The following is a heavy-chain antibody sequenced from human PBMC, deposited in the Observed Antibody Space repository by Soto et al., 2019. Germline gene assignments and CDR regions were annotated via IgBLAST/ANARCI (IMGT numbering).Heavy chain of an antibody. CDR1: GGSVTSSIHY. V-gene: IGHV4-39*01. Sequence: QLQLQESGPGLVKPSETLSLTCTVSGGSVTSSIHYWAWIRQTPGKGLEWIGSIYYSGSTNYKPSLRSRVTIAVDASKNQFSLKLRSVTTADTAVYYCARRRSSWQPLNWFDPWGQGTLVTVSS. CDR2: IYYSGST. CDR3: ARRRSSWQPLNWFDP. D-gene: IGHD6-13*01. J-gene: IGHJ5*02.